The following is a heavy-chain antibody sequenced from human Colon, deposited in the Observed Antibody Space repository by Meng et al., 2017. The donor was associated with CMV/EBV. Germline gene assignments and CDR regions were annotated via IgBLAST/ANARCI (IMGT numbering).Heavy chain of an antibody. CDR2: IFWDDDQ. V-gene: IGHV2-5*02. Sequence: SGFSLSTSGVGVAWIRQPPGKALELLAVIFWDDDQRYSPSLKNRLTITKDTSKNQVVLTMTNMDPVDTATYFCAHTYDILAGHRFDYWGQGTLVTVSS. J-gene: IGHJ4*02. CDR1: GFSLSTSGVG. D-gene: IGHD3-9*01. CDR3: AHTYDILAGHRFDY.